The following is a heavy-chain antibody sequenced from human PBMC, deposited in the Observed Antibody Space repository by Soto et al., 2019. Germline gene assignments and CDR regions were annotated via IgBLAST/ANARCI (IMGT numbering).Heavy chain of an antibody. CDR1: GFTFSSYS. J-gene: IGHJ4*02. D-gene: IGHD6-13*01. V-gene: IGHV3-21*01. CDR3: AREGFGSSLTPYYFDY. Sequence: PGGSLRLSCAASGFTFSSYSMNWVRQAPGKGLEWVSSISSSSSYIYYADSVKGRFTISRDNAKNSLYLQMNSLRAEDTAVYYCAREGFGSSLTPYYFDYWGQGTIVTVYS. CDR2: ISSSSSYI.